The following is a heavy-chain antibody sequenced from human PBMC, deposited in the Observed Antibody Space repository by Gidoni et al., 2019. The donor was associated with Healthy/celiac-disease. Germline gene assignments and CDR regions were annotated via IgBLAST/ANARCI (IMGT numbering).Heavy chain of an antibody. D-gene: IGHD3-9*01. CDR1: GFTFSSYS. CDR2: ISSSSSYI. Sequence: EVQLVESGGGLVKPGGSLRLSCAASGFTFSSYSMNWVRQAPGKGLEWVSSISSSSSYIYYADSVKGRFTISRDNAKNSLYLQMNSLRAEDTAVYYCARDQSYDILTGYTLEYWGQGTLVTVSS. V-gene: IGHV3-21*01. J-gene: IGHJ4*02. CDR3: ARDQSYDILTGYTLEY.